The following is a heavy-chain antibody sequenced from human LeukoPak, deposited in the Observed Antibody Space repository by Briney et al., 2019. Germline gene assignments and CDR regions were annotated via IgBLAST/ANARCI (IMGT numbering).Heavy chain of an antibody. J-gene: IGHJ4*02. CDR2: IYYSGST. V-gene: IGHV4-30-4*01. CDR1: GGSISSGDYY. CDR3: ASGYCSGGSCYSEFPFDY. D-gene: IGHD2-15*01. Sequence: SQTLSLTCTVSGGSISSGDYYWSWIRQPPGKGLEWIGYIYYSGSTYYNPSLKSRVTISVDTSKNQLSLKLSSVTAADTAVYYCASGYCSGGSCYSEFPFDYWGQGTLVTVSS.